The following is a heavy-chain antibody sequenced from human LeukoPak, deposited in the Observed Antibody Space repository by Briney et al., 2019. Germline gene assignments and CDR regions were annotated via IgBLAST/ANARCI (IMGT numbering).Heavy chain of an antibody. CDR3: AREAGRGDAFDI. CDR2: IYPGDSDI. J-gene: IGHJ3*02. V-gene: IGHV5-51*01. D-gene: IGHD3-10*01. Sequence: GASLKISCKGSGYSFTSNWIGWVRQLPGKGLDWMGIIYPGDSDIRYSPSFQGQITISADKSISTAYLQWSSLKASDTAMYYCAREAGRGDAFDIWGQGTMVTVSS. CDR1: GYSFTSNW.